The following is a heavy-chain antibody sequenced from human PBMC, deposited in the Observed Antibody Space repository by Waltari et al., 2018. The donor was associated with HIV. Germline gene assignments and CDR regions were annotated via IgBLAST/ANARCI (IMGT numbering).Heavy chain of an antibody. D-gene: IGHD1-1*01. CDR2: ISYDGSNK. CDR1: GFTFSTYG. J-gene: IGHJ4*02. Sequence: QVQLVESGGGVVQPGRSLRLSCAASGFTFSTYGIHWVRQAPGKGLEWLAVISYDGSNKYYADSVKGRFTISRDNSKNTLYLQMNSLRAEDTAVYYCAKDKGGVTYIFDYWGQGTLVTVSS. CDR3: AKDKGGVTYIFDY. V-gene: IGHV3-30*18.